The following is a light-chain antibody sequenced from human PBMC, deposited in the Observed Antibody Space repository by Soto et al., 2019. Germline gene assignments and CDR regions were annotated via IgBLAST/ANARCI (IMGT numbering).Light chain of an antibody. J-gene: IGLJ2*01. V-gene: IGLV1-44*01. Sequence: QSVVTQPPSASGTPGQTVTISCSGSTSNIGSNTVNWYQQLPGMAPTLLIHSNNQRPSGVPDRFSGSQSGTSASLAISRLQSEYGADYYCATWDDPLHAPVVFGGGTNLTVL. CDR2: SNN. CDR1: TSNIGSNT. CDR3: ATWDDPLHAPVV.